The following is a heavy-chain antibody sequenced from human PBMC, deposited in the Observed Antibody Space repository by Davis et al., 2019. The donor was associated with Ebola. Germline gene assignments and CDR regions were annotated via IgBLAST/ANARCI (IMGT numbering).Heavy chain of an antibody. CDR3: ARARRSIFGAPYGMDV. J-gene: IGHJ6*02. D-gene: IGHD3-3*01. V-gene: IGHV1-18*01. Sequence: AASVKVSCKASGYTFTSYGISWVRQAPGQGLEWMGWMNPNSGNTGYAQKLQGRVTMTTDTSTSTAYMELRSLRSDDTAVYYCARARRSIFGAPYGMDVWGQGTTVTVSS. CDR2: MNPNSGNT. CDR1: GYTFTSYG.